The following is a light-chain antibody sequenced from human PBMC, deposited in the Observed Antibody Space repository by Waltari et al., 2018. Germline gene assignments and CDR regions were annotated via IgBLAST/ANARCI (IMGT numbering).Light chain of an antibody. J-gene: IGKJ1*01. CDR1: QSVSAY. CDR2: DTS. CDR3: QQRYNWPRT. Sequence: EIVLTQSPATLSLSPGERATLSCRASQSVSAYLAWYQQRPGQAPRLLIYDTSNRATGIPARFSGSGSGTDFTLTISSLEPEDFAFYCCQQRYNWPRTFGQGTKVEIK. V-gene: IGKV3-11*01.